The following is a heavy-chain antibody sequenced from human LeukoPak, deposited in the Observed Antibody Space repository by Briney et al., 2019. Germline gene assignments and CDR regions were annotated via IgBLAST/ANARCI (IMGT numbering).Heavy chain of an antibody. CDR2: TSGSGGST. D-gene: IGHD1-26*01. CDR3: ARDFPYYTGGPYYGMDV. V-gene: IGHV3-23*01. Sequence: GGSLRLSCAASGFTFSSYAMSWVRQAPGKGLEWVSGTSGSGGSTYYADSVKGRFTISRDNSKNTLYLQMNSLRAEDTAVYYCARDFPYYTGGPYYGMDVWGQGTTVTVSS. CDR1: GFTFSSYA. J-gene: IGHJ6*02.